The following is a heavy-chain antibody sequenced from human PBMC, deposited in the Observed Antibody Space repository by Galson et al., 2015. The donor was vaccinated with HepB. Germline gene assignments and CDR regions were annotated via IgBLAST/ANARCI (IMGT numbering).Heavy chain of an antibody. CDR2: IRYDGSNK. CDR3: AKGITIDSTA. J-gene: IGHJ5*02. D-gene: IGHD3-10*01. CDR1: SVTFSSCG. Sequence: SLRLPSAASSVTFSSCGMYWVRQPPGKGLLWGAVIRYDGSNKYYAASVKSRFTISRDNSKNKLYLQMNSLRAGDTAVYYCAKGITIDSTAWGQGTLVTVSS. V-gene: IGHV3-30*02.